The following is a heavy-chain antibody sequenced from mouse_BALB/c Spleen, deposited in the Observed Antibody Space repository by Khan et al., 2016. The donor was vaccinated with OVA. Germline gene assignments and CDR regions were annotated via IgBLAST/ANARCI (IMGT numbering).Heavy chain of an antibody. CDR2: ISYSGVT. CDR1: GYSITSGYA. D-gene: IGHD1-1*01. CDR3: ARGNYYWYYFDY. V-gene: IGHV3-2*02. J-gene: IGHJ2*01. Sequence: EVQLQESGPGLVKPSQSLSLTRPVTGYSITSGYAWNWIRQFPGNKLEWMGYISYSGVTSYTPSLKSRISITRDTSKNQFFLQLTSVTAEYTATYYSARGNYYWYYFDYWGQGTTLTVSS.